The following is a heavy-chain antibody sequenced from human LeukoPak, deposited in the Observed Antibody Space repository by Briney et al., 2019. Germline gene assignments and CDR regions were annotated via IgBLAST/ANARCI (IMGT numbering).Heavy chain of an antibody. D-gene: IGHD6-19*01. Sequence: PGGSLRLSCAASGFAFSSYAMTWVRQAPGKGLEWVSAISGNSDSTYYADSVKGRFTISRDNAKNSLYLQMNSLRAEDTAVYYCAREMPPTYTGGWSRNPHDYWGQGTLVTVSS. CDR2: ISGNSDST. J-gene: IGHJ4*02. V-gene: IGHV3-23*01. CDR1: GFAFSSYA. CDR3: AREMPPTYTGGWSRNPHDY.